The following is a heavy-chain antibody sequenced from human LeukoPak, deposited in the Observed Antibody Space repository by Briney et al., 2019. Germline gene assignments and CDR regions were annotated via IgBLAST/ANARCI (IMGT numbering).Heavy chain of an antibody. CDR2: INHSGST. V-gene: IGHV4-34*01. D-gene: IGHD3-10*01. Sequence: SETLSLTCAVYGGSFSGYYWSWIRQPPGEGLEWIGEINHSGSTNYNPSLKSRVTISVDTSKNQFSLKLSSVTAADTAVYYCARGFGYYYGSGIERRLDYWGQGTLVTVSS. CDR3: ARGFGYYYGSGIERRLDY. CDR1: GGSFSGYY. J-gene: IGHJ4*02.